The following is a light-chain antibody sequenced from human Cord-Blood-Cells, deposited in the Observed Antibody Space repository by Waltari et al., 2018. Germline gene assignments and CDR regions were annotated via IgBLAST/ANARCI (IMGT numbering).Light chain of an antibody. J-gene: IGLJ1*01. V-gene: IGLV2-14*03. Sequence: QSALTQPASVSGSPGQSITISCTGTSSDVRGYNYVSWYQQHPGKAPKLMIYDVSNRPSGVSNRFSGSKPGNTASLTISGLQAEDEADYYCSSYTSSSTLVFGTGTKVTVL. CDR3: SSYTSSSTLV. CDR1: SSDVRGYNY. CDR2: DVS.